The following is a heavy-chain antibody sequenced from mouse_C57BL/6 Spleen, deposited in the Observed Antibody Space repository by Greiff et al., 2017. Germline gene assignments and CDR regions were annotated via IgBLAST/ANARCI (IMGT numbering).Heavy chain of an antibody. D-gene: IGHD3-2*02. CDR1: GYTFTSYW. Sequence: QVQLQQPGAELVKPGASVKLSCKASGYTFTSYWMHWVKQRPGQGLEWIGEIDPSDSYTNYNQKFKGKSTLTVDKSSSTAYMQLSSLTSEDSAVYYCAKGGSSGYGAMDYWGQGTSVTVSS. CDR2: IDPSDSYT. V-gene: IGHV1-69*01. J-gene: IGHJ4*01. CDR3: AKGGSSGYGAMDY.